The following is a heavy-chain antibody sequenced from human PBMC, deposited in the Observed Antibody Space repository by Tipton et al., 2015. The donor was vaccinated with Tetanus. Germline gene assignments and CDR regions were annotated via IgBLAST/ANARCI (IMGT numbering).Heavy chain of an antibody. J-gene: IGHJ4*02. CDR3: ARHSGSYPFDY. CDR1: GGSFSGYN. V-gene: IGHV4-34*01. CDR2: ANLSGST. D-gene: IGHD1-26*01. Sequence: TLSLTCAVYGGSFSGYNWSWIRQPPGKGLEWIGEANLSGSTNSNPSLKSRVTISLDTVKKQFFLRLTSVTAADTGVYYCARHSGSYPFDYWGQGTLVTVSS.